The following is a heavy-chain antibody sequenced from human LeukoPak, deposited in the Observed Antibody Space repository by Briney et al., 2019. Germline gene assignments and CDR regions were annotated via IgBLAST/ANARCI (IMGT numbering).Heavy chain of an antibody. V-gene: IGHV1-18*01. D-gene: IGHD1/OR15-1a*01. J-gene: IGHJ4*02. CDR3: ARRSGTGNFDY. CDR2: ISAYNGNT. CDR1: GFTFTRYG. Sequence: ASVKVSCKASGFTFTRYGISWVRQAPGQGLEWMGWISAYNGNTNYAQKLQGRVTMTTDTSTSTAYMELRSLRCDDTAVYYCARRSGTGNFDYWGQGTLVTVSS.